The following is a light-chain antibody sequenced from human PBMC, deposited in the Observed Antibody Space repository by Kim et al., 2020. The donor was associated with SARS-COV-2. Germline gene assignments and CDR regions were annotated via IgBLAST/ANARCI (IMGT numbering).Light chain of an antibody. CDR2: DVS. Sequence: TPSTGPVGDVGGYNYVAWAQQHPGKAPKLMIYDVSNRPSGVSNRFSGSKSGNTASLTISGLQAEDEADYYCSSYTSSTTVVFGGGTQLTVL. CDR3: SSYTSSTTVV. V-gene: IGLV2-14*03. J-gene: IGLJ2*01. CDR1: VGDVGGYNY.